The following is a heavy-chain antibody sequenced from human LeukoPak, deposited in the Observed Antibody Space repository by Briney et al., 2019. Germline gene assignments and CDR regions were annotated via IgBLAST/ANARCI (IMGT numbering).Heavy chain of an antibody. CDR1: GGSISSYY. CDR3: AGHDGVATITAEYFQH. D-gene: IGHD5-12*01. Sequence: SETLSLTCTVSGGSISSYYWSWTRQPAGKGLEWIGRIYTSGSTNYNPSLKSRVTMSVDTSKNQFSLKLSSVTAADTAVYYCAGHDGVATITAEYFQHWGQGTLVTVSS. J-gene: IGHJ1*01. V-gene: IGHV4-4*07. CDR2: IYTSGST.